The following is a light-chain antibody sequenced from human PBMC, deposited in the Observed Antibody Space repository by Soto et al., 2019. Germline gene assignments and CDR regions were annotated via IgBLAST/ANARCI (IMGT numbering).Light chain of an antibody. CDR2: GVK. V-gene: IGLV2-14*01. Sequence: QSVLTQPRSVSGSPGQSVTISCTGSSSDVGGYNYVSWYQQQPGKAPKLLIYGVKNRPSGVSNRFSASKSAFTASLTISGLQAEDEADYYCSSYTTSYFYVFGPGTKVTVL. CDR3: SSYTTSYFYV. J-gene: IGLJ1*01. CDR1: SSDVGGYNY.